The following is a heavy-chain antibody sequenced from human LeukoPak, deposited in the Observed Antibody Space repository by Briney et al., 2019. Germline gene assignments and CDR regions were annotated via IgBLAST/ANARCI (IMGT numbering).Heavy chain of an antibody. CDR3: ANEGGGAFDI. CDR2: IKEDGSEK. Sequence: PGGSLRLSCAASGFTFSSYWMSWVRQASGKGLEWVANIKEDGSEKYYVDSVKGRFTISRDNAKNSLYLQMNSLRVEDTAVYYCANEGGGAFDIWGQGTMVTVSS. V-gene: IGHV3-7*01. J-gene: IGHJ3*02. D-gene: IGHD3-16*01. CDR1: GFTFSSYW.